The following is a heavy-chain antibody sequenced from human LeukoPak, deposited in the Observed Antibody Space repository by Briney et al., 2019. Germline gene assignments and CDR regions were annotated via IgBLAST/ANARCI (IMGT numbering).Heavy chain of an antibody. D-gene: IGHD6-13*01. J-gene: IGHJ5*02. CDR2: ISGSGGST. Sequence: GGSLRLSCAASGCTFSSYAMSWVRQAPGKGLEWVSAISGSGGSTYYADSVKGRFTISRDNSKNTLYLQMNSLRAEDTAVYYCATVGRYSSSWYFGLDNWFDPWGQGTLVTVSS. CDR1: GCTFSSYA. CDR3: ATVGRYSSSWYFGLDNWFDP. V-gene: IGHV3-23*01.